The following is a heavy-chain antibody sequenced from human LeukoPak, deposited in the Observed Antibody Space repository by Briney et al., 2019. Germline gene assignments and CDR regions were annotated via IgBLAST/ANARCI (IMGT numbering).Heavy chain of an antibody. Sequence: PGGSLRLSCVVSGINFADYAMHWVRKPPGKGLEWVSLISADGGSTFSADSVKGRFSISRDNSKNSLYLQMNSLRSEDTAMYYCAKESGKFDYWGQGTLVAVSS. CDR1: GINFADYA. CDR2: ISADGGST. J-gene: IGHJ4*02. V-gene: IGHV3-43*02. CDR3: AKESGKFDY.